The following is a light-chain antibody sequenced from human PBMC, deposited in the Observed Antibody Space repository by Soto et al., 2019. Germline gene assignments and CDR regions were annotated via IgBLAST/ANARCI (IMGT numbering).Light chain of an antibody. CDR2: SDD. CDR1: SSNIGNNA. Sequence: QSVLTQPPSVSEAPRQRVTISCSGSSSNIGNNAVNWYQQVPGKAPKLLMYSDDQLPSGVSDRFSGSKSGTQASLAISGLQSEDAADYYCSTWDGSLNGVVFGGGTKLTVL. CDR3: STWDGSLNGVV. J-gene: IGLJ2*01. V-gene: IGLV1-36*01.